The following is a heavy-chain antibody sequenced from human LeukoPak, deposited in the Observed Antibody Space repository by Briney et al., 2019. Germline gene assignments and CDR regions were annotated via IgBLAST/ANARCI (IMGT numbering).Heavy chain of an antibody. CDR3: ARGRVPGA. Sequence: PSETLSLTCTVSGVSITSYFWGWIRQPPGRGLEWIGYIYHSGSTNSNPSLKSRVSISLDTSKNQFSLKLSSVTAADTAVYYCARGRVPGAWGQGTLVTVSS. D-gene: IGHD6-19*01. J-gene: IGHJ4*02. CDR2: IYHSGST. V-gene: IGHV4-59*01. CDR1: GVSITSYF.